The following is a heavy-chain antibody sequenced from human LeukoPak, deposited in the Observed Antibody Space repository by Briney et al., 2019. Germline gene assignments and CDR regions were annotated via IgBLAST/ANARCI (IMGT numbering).Heavy chain of an antibody. CDR2: INSGSTYT. CDR3: ARSLTTLTYEGY. V-gene: IGHV3-21*01. Sequence: SGGSLRLSCAASGFTFSSYMMNWVRQAPGKGLEWVSSINSGSTYTYYTESVKGRFTVSRDNAKNSLFLQVNSLRAEDTAIYYCARSLTTLTYEGYWGQGTLVTVSS. J-gene: IGHJ4*02. D-gene: IGHD1-1*01. CDR1: GFTFSSYM.